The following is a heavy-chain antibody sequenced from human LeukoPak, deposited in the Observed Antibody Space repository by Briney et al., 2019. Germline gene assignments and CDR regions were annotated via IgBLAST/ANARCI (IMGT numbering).Heavy chain of an antibody. CDR2: ISTQSGNT. D-gene: IGHD4-17*01. V-gene: IGHV1-18*01. CDR3: ARGAYGDK. CDR1: GYTLTSYG. J-gene: IGHJ4*02. Sequence: ASVKVSCKASGYTLTSYGINWMRQAPEQGLEWMGWISTQSGNTNYAQKVQGRLTLTTDRSTNTAYMELRSLRSDDTAVYYCARGAYGDKWGQGTMVNVSS.